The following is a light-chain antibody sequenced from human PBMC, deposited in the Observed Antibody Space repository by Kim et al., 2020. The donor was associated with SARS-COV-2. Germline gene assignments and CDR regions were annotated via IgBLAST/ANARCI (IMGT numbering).Light chain of an antibody. V-gene: IGKV1-39*01. J-gene: IGKJ4*01. Sequence: DIQMTQSPSSLAASVGDRVTITCRASQSINAYLNWYQQKPGKAPKLLIYAASTLQSGVPSRFSGSGSGTDFTLTISSLQPEDFASDYRQQSHTTPLLTFGGGTKVDIK. CDR3: QQSHTTPLLT. CDR1: QSINAY. CDR2: AAS.